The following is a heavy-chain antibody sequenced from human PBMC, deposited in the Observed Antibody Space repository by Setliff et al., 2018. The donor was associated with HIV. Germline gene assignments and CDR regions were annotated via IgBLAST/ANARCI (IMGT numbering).Heavy chain of an antibody. J-gene: IGHJ6*02. CDR3: AGRLRSRFLLQGNSGPFEI. CDR2: ITLKSGDT. D-gene: IGHD1-1*01. Sequence: ASVKVSCKASEQIFTSYTINWVRQAAGQRPEWLGWITLKSGDTGYVGKFQGRLSMSRDTSTSTAYMELNSLTSDDTAVYFCAGRLRSRFLLQGNSGPFEIWGQGTTVTSP. CDR1: EQIFTSYT. V-gene: IGHV1-8*01.